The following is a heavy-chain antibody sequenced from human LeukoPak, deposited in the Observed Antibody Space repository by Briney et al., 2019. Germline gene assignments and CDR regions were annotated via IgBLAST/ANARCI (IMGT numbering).Heavy chain of an antibody. Sequence: GGSLRLSCAASGFAFSRYAMSWVRQAPGKGLEWVSAISGSGGSTYYADSVKGRFTISRDNSKNTLYLQMNSLRAEDTAVYYCAKDPPVEIATITEDYWGQGTLVTVSS. V-gene: IGHV3-23*01. CDR3: AKDPPVEIATITEDY. J-gene: IGHJ4*02. D-gene: IGHD5-24*01. CDR2: ISGSGGST. CDR1: GFAFSRYA.